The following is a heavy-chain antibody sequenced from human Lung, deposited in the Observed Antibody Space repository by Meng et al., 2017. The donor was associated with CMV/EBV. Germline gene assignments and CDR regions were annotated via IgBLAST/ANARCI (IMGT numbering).Heavy chain of an antibody. Sequence: LSLTXAASGFTFTTFWMTWVRQAPGKGLEWVAVISYDGSNKYYADSVKGRFTISRDNSKNTLYLQMNSLRAEDTAVYYCARDQVVLGSGVPAAEDYYGMDVWGQGTXVTVSS. D-gene: IGHD2-2*01. CDR1: GFTFTTFW. CDR3: ARDQVVLGSGVPAAEDYYGMDV. CDR2: ISYDGSNK. V-gene: IGHV3-30-3*01. J-gene: IGHJ6*02.